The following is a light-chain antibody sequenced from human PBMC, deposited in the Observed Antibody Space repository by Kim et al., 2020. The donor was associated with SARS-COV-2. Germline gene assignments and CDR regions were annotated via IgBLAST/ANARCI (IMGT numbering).Light chain of an antibody. CDR2: GAS. CDR3: QYYNT. V-gene: IGKV3-20*01. Sequence: TPSLTAGVSATLSCTSSLTLCGTFLAWYPQKRRQAPRLLVSGASSRATGIPDRFSGSGSGTDFTLTISRLESEDFAVYSCQYYNTFGGGTKVDIK. CDR1: LTLCGTF. J-gene: IGKJ4*01.